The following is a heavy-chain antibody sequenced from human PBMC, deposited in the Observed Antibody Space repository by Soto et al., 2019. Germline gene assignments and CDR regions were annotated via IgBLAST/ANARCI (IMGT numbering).Heavy chain of an antibody. CDR2: VDASGNT. CDR1: GHSISADY. D-gene: IGHD3-22*01. V-gene: IGHV4-4*07. Sequence: QAQLQESGPGLVKASETLSLSCTVSGHSISADYWSWIRQPAGKRLEWIGRVDASGNTNYNPSLKSRVTMSVDTSKNQFFLKVRSVTAADTAMYFCARDVGGSVVPHWFDPWGQGALVTVSS. J-gene: IGHJ5*02. CDR3: ARDVGGSVVPHWFDP.